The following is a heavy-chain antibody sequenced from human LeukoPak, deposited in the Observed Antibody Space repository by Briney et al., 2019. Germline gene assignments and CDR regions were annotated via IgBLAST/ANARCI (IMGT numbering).Heavy chain of an antibody. V-gene: IGHV7-4-1*02. CDR3: ARLSGADGEHELYFDY. J-gene: IGHJ4*02. D-gene: IGHD3-10*01. CDR2: INTNTGNP. Sequence: ASVRVSCKASAYTFTSYAMNWVRQAPGQGLEWMGWINTNTGNPTYAQGFTGRFVFSLDTSVSTAYLQISSLKAEDTAVYYCARLSGADGEHELYFDYWGQGTLVTVSS. CDR1: AYTFTSYA.